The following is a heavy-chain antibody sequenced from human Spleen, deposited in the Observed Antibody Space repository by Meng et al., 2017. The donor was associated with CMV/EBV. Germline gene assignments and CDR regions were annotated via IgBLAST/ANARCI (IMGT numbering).Heavy chain of an antibody. J-gene: IGHJ4*02. D-gene: IGHD3-22*01. CDR3: VIDLGRDLIVVGFAY. CDR2: INPDTGGT. CDR1: GYFFTAYY. Sequence: ASVKVSCKTSGYFFTAYYIHWVRQAPGQGLEWMGWINPDTGGTHYAQKFEGRVTMTRDTSISAANLELSRLRSDDTAVYYCVIDLGRDLIVVGFAYWGQGTLVTVSS. V-gene: IGHV1-2*02.